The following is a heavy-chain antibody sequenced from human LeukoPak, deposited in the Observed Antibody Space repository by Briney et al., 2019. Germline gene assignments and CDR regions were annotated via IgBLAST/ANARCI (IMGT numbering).Heavy chain of an antibody. D-gene: IGHD6-19*01. CDR1: GFSVSASY. V-gene: IGHV3-53*01. CDR3: VRDSTISGWYELGY. Sequence: GGSLRLSCAASGFSVSASYMSWVRQAPGKGLESGSVISNEGATYYADSVKGRFSISRDNSKSTVSLQMNSLRAEDTAVYFCVRDSTISGWYELGYWGQGTLVTVSS. CDR2: ISNEGAT. J-gene: IGHJ4*02.